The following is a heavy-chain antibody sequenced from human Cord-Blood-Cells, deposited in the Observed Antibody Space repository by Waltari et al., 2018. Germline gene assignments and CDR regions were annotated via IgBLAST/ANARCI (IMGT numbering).Heavy chain of an antibody. CDR3: ASLGCSSTSCYWFDP. D-gene: IGHD2-2*01. Sequence: QVQLQQWGAGLLKPSETLSFSGYYWSWIRQPPGKGLEWIGESNHSGSTNYKPSLNSRATISVDTSKNQFSLKLSSVTAADTAVYYCASLGCSSTSCYWFDPWGQGTLVTVSS. J-gene: IGHJ5*02. CDR1: SGYY. V-gene: IGHV4-34*01. CDR2: SNHSGST.